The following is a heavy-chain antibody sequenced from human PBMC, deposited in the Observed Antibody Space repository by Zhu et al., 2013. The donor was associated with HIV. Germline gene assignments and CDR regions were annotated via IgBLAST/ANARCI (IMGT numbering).Heavy chain of an antibody. CDR2: INPSGGST. V-gene: IGHV1-46*01. J-gene: IGHJ5*02. D-gene: IGHD3-16*01. Sequence: QVQLVQSGAEVKKPGASVKVSCKASGYTFTSYYMHWVRQAPGQGLEWMGIINPSGGSTSYAQKFQGRVTMTTDTSTSTAYMELRSLRSDDTAVYYCARRLFSKIIGGWFDPWGQGSLVTVSS. CDR1: GYTFTSYY. CDR3: ARRLFSKIIGGWFDP.